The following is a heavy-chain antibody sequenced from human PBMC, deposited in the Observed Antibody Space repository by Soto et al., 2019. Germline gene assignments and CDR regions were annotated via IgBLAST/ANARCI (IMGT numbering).Heavy chain of an antibody. CDR2: IFSGGST. CDR3: ASGSKLELRQFAP. CDR1: GLTVSRNY. D-gene: IGHD1-7*01. V-gene: IGHV3-53*01. Sequence: PGGSLRLSCAASGLTVSRNYMSWVRQAPGKGLEWVSVIFSGGSTYCAASMKGRFPISRATAKCTLYLQMNSLRAEETAVYYCASGSKLELRQFAPWGEGTLVTVSS. J-gene: IGHJ5*02.